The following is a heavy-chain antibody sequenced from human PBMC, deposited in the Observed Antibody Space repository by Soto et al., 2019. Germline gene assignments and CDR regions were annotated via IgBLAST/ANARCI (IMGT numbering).Heavy chain of an antibody. D-gene: IGHD3-10*01. Sequence: SVKVSCKASGGTFSSYAISWVRQAPGQGLEWMGGIIPIFGTANYAQKFQGRVTITADESTSTAYMELSSLRSEDTAVYYCAREYGSGSYLPAMGGMDVWGQGTTVTVSS. CDR1: GGTFSSYA. CDR2: IIPIFGTA. V-gene: IGHV1-69*13. J-gene: IGHJ6*02. CDR3: AREYGSGSYLPAMGGMDV.